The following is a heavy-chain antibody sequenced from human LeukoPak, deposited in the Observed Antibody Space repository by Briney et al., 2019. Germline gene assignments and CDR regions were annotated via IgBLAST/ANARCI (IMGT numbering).Heavy chain of an antibody. CDR2: IYYSGST. D-gene: IGHD4-17*01. Sequence: PSETLSLTCTVSVGSISSSSYYWGWIRQHPGKGLEWIGSIYYSGSTYYNPSLKSRVTISVDTSKNQFSLKLSSVTAADTAVYYCARLLREVATVTTNFDYWGQGTLVTVSS. J-gene: IGHJ4*02. CDR3: ARLLREVATVTTNFDY. V-gene: IGHV4-39*01. CDR1: VGSISSSSYY.